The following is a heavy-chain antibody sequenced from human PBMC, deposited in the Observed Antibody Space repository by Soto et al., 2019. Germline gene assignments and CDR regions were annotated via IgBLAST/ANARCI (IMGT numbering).Heavy chain of an antibody. CDR3: DRVPRLHMYGSFDY. V-gene: IGHV4-61*01. CDR1: GVSVSIDNYY. D-gene: IGHD3-10*01. CDR2: IYYSGTT. Sequence: SSETLSLTCTVSGVSVSIDNYYWSWVRQPPGKGLEWIGYIYYSGTTNYSPSLKSRVTISVDTSKSQFSLKLSSVTAADTAIYYCDRVPRLHMYGSFDYWGPGTLVTVSS. J-gene: IGHJ4*02.